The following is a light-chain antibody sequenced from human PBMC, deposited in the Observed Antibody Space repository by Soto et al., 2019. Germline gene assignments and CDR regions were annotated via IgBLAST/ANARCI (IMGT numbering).Light chain of an antibody. CDR3: QQYIRWPLT. CDR1: QSVSGY. J-gene: IGKJ4*01. CDR2: DAS. V-gene: IGKV3-11*01. Sequence: EIVLTQSPATLSLSPGERATLSCRASQSVSGYLAWYQQKPGQAPRLLIYDASNRATGIPARFSGSGSGTEFTLTISSLQSEDFAVYYCQQYIRWPLTFGGGTKVDIK.